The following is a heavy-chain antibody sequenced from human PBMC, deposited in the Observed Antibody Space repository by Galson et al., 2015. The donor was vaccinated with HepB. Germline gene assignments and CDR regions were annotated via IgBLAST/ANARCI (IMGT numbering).Heavy chain of an antibody. Sequence: SLRLSCAASGFTFSSYAMSWVRQAPGKGLEWVSAISGSGGSTYYADSVKGRFTISRDNSKNTLYLQMNSLRAEDTAVYYCAKDARARSRVVVVPAATALQNWFDPWGQGTLVTVSS. CDR2: ISGSGGST. V-gene: IGHV3-23*01. D-gene: IGHD2-2*01. J-gene: IGHJ5*02. CDR1: GFTFSSYA. CDR3: AKDARARSRVVVVPAATALQNWFDP.